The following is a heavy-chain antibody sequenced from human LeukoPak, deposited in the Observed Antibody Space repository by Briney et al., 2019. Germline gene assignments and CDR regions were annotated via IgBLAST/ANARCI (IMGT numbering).Heavy chain of an antibody. CDR2: ISGSGGST. D-gene: IGHD3-10*01. CDR3: AKDQKGSTYGY. V-gene: IGHV3-23*01. J-gene: IGHJ4*02. CDR1: GFTFSSYA. Sequence: GGFLRLSCAASGFTFSSYATSWVRQAPGKGLEWVSAISGSGGSTYYADSVKGRFTISRDNSKNTLYLQMNSLRAEDTAVYYCAKDQKGSTYGYWGQGTLVTVSS.